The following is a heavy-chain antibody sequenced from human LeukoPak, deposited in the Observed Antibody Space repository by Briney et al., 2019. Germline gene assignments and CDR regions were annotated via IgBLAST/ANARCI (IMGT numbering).Heavy chain of an antibody. CDR2: IYSGGST. CDR1: GFTVSSNY. D-gene: IGHD6-19*01. Sequence: GGSLRLSCAASGFTVSSNYMSWVRQAPGKGLEWVSVIYSGGSTYYADSVKGRFTISRDNSKNTLYLQMNSLRAEDTAVYYCARIVANSIAVAHWFDPWGQGTLVTVSS. V-gene: IGHV3-53*01. CDR3: ARIVANSIAVAHWFDP. J-gene: IGHJ5*02.